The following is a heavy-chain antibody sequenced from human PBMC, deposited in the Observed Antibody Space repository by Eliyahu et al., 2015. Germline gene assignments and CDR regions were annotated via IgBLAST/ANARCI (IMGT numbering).Heavy chain of an antibody. Sequence: QVQLVQSGAEVKKPGASMKVSCKASGYTFTGYYIHWRRQAPGQGLEWMGWINPNSGYTKFAQHFQAWVTMTRDTSISTVYMQLNRLRSDDTAVYFCARGGNAYCSGGTCPYYYGMDVWGQGTTVTVSS. V-gene: IGHV1-2*04. J-gene: IGHJ6*02. CDR3: ARGGNAYCSGGTCPYYYGMDV. CDR1: GYTFTGYY. CDR2: INPNSGYT. D-gene: IGHD2-15*01.